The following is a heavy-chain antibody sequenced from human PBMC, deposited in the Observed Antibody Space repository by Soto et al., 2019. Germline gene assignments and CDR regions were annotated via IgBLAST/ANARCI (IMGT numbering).Heavy chain of an antibody. CDR1: AFSLSTGGVG. Sequence: QITLKESGPPLVKPTQTLTLTCTFSAFSLSTGGVGVGWIRQPPGKALEWLALIYCDDDKRYSPTLRRRLTITKDTYKNQVVLTMTNMDPVDTATYYCIQSRCGGDCLQSYASYYYYGMDVWGQGTTVTVSS. J-gene: IGHJ6*02. D-gene: IGHD2-21*02. CDR3: IQSRCGGDCLQSYASYYYYGMDV. CDR2: IYCDDDK. V-gene: IGHV2-5*02.